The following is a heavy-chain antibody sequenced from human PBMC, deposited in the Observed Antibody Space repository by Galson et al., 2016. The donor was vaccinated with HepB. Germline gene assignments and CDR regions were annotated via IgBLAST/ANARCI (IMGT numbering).Heavy chain of an antibody. CDR3: TRGGGQGFDP. CDR1: GYTFTRND. D-gene: IGHD6-25*01. J-gene: IGHJ5*02. Sequence: SVKVSCKATGYTFTRNDINWVRQATGQGLGWMGWMNPSSGNTGYARKFQGRVTMTRNTSISTAYMELSSLRSDDTAVYYCTRGGGQGFDPWGQGTRVTVSS. V-gene: IGHV1-8*01. CDR2: MNPSSGNT.